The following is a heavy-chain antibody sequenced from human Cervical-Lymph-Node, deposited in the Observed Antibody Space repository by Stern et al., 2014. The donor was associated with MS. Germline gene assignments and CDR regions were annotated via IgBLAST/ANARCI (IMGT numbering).Heavy chain of an antibody. D-gene: IGHD2-2*01. Sequence: QLQLQESGPGLVRPSGTLSLTCAVSGDSISNDNWWSWVRQPPGKGLEWMGEVYHTGSANYDPSLKSRVTISVDKSKTQFSLRLTSMTAADTAVYYCARDQGFQLMNSWGQGTLVIVSS. J-gene: IGHJ4*02. CDR3: ARDQGFQLMNS. V-gene: IGHV4-4*02. CDR2: VYHTGSA. CDR1: GDSISNDNW.